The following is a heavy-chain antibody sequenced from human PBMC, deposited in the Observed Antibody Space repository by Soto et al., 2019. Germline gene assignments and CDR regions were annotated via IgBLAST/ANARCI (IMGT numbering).Heavy chain of an antibody. CDR3: AKDAAMVSSTFNYFDY. Sequence: TGGSLRLSCAASGFFFSSYAMSWVRQAPGKGLEWVSGIGGSGGYKSYADSVKGRFTISRDNSKNTLYLQMESLGAEDTAVYYCAKDAAMVSSTFNYFDYWGQGTLVTVS. D-gene: IGHD6-13*01. CDR2: IGGSGGYK. CDR1: GFFFSSYA. V-gene: IGHV3-23*01. J-gene: IGHJ4*02.